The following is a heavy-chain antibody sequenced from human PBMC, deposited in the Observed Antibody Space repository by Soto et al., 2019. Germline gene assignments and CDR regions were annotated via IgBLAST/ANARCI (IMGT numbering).Heavy chain of an antibody. CDR1: GGSFSGYY. Sequence: PSETLSLTCAVYGGSFSGYYWSWIRQPPGKGLEWIGEINHSGSTNYNPSLKSRVTISVDTSKNQFSLKLSSVTAADTAVYYCARVGCSGGSCYSAAFDIWGQGTMLTVSS. CDR2: INHSGST. J-gene: IGHJ3*02. CDR3: ARVGCSGGSCYSAAFDI. D-gene: IGHD2-15*01. V-gene: IGHV4-34*01.